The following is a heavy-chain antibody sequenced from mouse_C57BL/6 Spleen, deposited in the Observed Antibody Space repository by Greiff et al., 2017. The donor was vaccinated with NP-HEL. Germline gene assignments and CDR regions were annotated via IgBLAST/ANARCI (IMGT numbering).Heavy chain of an antibody. CDR1: GYTFTSYW. V-gene: IGHV1-52*01. Sequence: VQLQQSGAELVRPGSSVKLSCKASGYTFTSYWMHWVKQRPIQGLEWIGNIDPSDSETHYNQKFKDKATLTVDKSSSTAYMQLSSLTSEDSAVYYCARGGAYDAWFAYWGQGTLVTVSA. D-gene: IGHD2-3*01. CDR2: IDPSDSET. J-gene: IGHJ3*01. CDR3: ARGGAYDAWFAY.